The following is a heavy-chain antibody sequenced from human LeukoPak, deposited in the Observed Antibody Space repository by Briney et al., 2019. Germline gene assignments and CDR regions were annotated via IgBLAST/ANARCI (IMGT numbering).Heavy chain of an antibody. Sequence: GASVKVSCKASGGTFSSYAISWVRQAPAQGLGWMGGIIPIFGTANYAQKFQGRVTITADESTSTAYMELSSLRSEDTAVYYCARVMNYYDSVAFDIWGQGTMVTVSS. D-gene: IGHD3-22*01. V-gene: IGHV1-69*13. CDR3: ARVMNYYDSVAFDI. CDR1: GGTFSSYA. CDR2: IIPIFGTA. J-gene: IGHJ3*02.